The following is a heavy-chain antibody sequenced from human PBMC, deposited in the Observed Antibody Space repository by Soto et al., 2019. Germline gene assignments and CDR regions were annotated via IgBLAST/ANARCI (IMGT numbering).Heavy chain of an antibody. CDR1: GYTLTELS. CDR3: ATSLLKGSSGYYNDAFDI. V-gene: IGHV1-24*01. J-gene: IGHJ3*02. CDR2: FDPEDGET. Sequence: ASVKVSCKVSGYTLTELSMHWVRQAPGKGLEWMGGFDPEDGETIYAQKFQGRVTMTEDTSTDTAYMELSSLRSEDTAVYYCATSLLKGSSGYYNDAFDIWGQGTMVTVSS. D-gene: IGHD3-22*01.